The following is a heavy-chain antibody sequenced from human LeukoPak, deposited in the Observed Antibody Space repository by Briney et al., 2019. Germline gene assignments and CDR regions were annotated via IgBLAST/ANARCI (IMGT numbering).Heavy chain of an antibody. Sequence: SETLSLTCTVSGGSISSYYWSWIRQPAGKGLEWIGRIYTSGSTNYNPSLKSRVTISVDTSKNQFSLKLSSVTAADTAVYYCARHHDDSSGYYYFDYWGQGTLVTVSS. D-gene: IGHD3-22*01. CDR1: GGSISSYY. CDR3: ARHHDDSSGYYYFDY. J-gene: IGHJ4*02. V-gene: IGHV4-4*07. CDR2: IYTSGST.